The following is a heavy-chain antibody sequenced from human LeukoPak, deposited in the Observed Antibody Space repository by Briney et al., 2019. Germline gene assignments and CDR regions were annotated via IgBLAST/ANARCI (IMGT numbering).Heavy chain of an antibody. CDR2: IYNSESI. V-gene: IGHV4-4*07. CDR3: ARDRSSSYTRDWFDP. Sequence: SETLSLTXTVSGGSINGYYWSWIRQPAGKGLEWIGRIYNSESINYNPSLKSRVTMSIDTSKSQFSLKLNSVTAADTAVYYCARDRSSSYTRDWFDPWGQGALVTVSS. CDR1: GGSINGYY. J-gene: IGHJ5*02. D-gene: IGHD6-13*01.